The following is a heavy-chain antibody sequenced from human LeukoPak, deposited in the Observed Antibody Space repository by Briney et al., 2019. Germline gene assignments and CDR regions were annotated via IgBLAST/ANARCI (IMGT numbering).Heavy chain of an antibody. CDR2: MYYSGTT. J-gene: IGHJ4*02. CDR1: GGSISSSSMYY. D-gene: IGHD2-2*01. CDR3: ARDIKGGVVVLFDY. V-gene: IGHV4-39*02. Sequence: SETLSLTCTVSGGSISSSSMYYWAWIRQPPGKGLEWIGSMYYSGTTYYNPSLKSRVTISVDTSKNHFSLTLTSVTAADTAVYYCARDIKGGVVVLFDYWGQGTLVTVSS.